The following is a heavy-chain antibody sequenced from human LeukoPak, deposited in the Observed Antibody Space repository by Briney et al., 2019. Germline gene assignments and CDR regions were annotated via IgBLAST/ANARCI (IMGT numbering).Heavy chain of an antibody. V-gene: IGHV1-18*01. Sequence: ASVSVSYTASGYTFTIYGISWVRQAPGQGRERMGWISAYNGNTNYAQKLQGRVTMTTDTSTSTAYMELRSLRSDDTAVYYCARDRGVYDSSVFDYWGQGTLVTVSS. CDR1: GYTFTIYG. D-gene: IGHD3-22*01. CDR2: ISAYNGNT. J-gene: IGHJ4*02. CDR3: ARDRGVYDSSVFDY.